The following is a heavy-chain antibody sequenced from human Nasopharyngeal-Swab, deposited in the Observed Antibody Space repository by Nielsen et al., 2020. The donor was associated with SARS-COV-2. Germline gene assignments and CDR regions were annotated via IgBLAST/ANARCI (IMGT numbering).Heavy chain of an antibody. D-gene: IGHD2-15*01. Sequence: GGSLRLSCAASGFTFSSYEMNWVRQAPGKGLEWVSYISSSGSTIYYADSVKGRFTISRDNSRNTLYLQMNSLRAEDTAVYYCARDPDPGYCSGGSCYPKHYGMDVWGQGTTVTVSS. CDR3: ARDPDPGYCSGGSCYPKHYGMDV. CDR1: GFTFSSYE. V-gene: IGHV3-48*03. J-gene: IGHJ6*02. CDR2: ISSSGSTI.